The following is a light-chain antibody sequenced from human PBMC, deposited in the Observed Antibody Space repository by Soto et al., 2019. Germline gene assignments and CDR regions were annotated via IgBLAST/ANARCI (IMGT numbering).Light chain of an antibody. CDR1: QSVSSS. Sequence: EIVMTQSPATLSVSPGERATLSCRASQSVSSSVAWYQQKPGQAPRLLIYGASSRATGIPDRFSGSGSGTDFTLTISRLEPEDFAVYYCQQYGSSPGITFGQGTRLEIK. CDR2: GAS. CDR3: QQYGSSPGIT. V-gene: IGKV3-20*01. J-gene: IGKJ5*01.